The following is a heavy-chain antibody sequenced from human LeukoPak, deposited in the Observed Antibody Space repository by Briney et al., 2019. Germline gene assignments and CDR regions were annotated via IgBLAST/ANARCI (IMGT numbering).Heavy chain of an antibody. J-gene: IGHJ6*03. CDR1: GFTVSSNY. V-gene: IGHV3-66*01. Sequence: GGSLRLSCAASGFTVSSNYMNWVRQAPGKGLEWVSVIYSGGSTYYADSVKGRFTISRDNSKNTLYLQMNSLRAEDTAVYYCAKTEYYDILTGYFTNYYYYYMDVWGKGTTVTISS. CDR2: IYSGGST. CDR3: AKTEYYDILTGYFTNYYYYYMDV. D-gene: IGHD3-9*01.